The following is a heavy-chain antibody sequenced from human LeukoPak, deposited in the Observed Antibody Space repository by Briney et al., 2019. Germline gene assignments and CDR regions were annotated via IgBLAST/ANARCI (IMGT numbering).Heavy chain of an antibody. D-gene: IGHD3-22*01. CDR3: ARGSRGYDSSGYYYGGAFDI. CDR1: GYTFTSYG. J-gene: IGHJ3*02. Sequence: ASVKVSCKASGYTFTSYGINWVRQATGQGLEWMGWMNPNSGNTGYAQKFQGRVTMTRNTSISTAYMELSSLRSEDTAVYYCARGSRGYDSSGYYYGGAFDIWGQGTMVTVSS. CDR2: MNPNSGNT. V-gene: IGHV1-8*02.